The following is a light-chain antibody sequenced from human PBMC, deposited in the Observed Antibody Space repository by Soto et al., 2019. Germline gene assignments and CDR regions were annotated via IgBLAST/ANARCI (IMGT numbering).Light chain of an antibody. V-gene: IGLV2-11*01. Sequence: QSVLTQPRSVSGSPGQSVTTSCTGTSSDVGGYNYVSWYQQHPGKAPKLMIYDVSKRPSGVPDRFSGSKSGNTASLTISGLQAEDEADYYCCSYAEVFGTGTKVTVL. J-gene: IGLJ1*01. CDR3: CSYAEV. CDR1: SSDVGGYNY. CDR2: DVS.